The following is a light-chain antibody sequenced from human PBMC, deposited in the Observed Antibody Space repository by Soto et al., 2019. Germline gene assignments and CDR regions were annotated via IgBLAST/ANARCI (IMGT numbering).Light chain of an antibody. J-gene: IGLJ1*01. V-gene: IGLV2-14*01. Sequence: QSVLTQPASVSGSPGQSITISFTGTGSDIGYFNYVSWYQQQPGKAPKLMIYEVDNRPSGVSIRFSGSKSGSTASLTISGLQAEDEADYYCKSYAVGSTYVFGTGTKVTVL. CDR3: KSYAVGSTYV. CDR1: GSDIGYFNY. CDR2: EVD.